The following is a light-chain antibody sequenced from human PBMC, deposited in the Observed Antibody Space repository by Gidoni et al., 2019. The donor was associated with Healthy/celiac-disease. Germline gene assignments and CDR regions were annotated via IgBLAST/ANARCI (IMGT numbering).Light chain of an antibody. CDR2: QDR. V-gene: IGLV3-1*01. CDR3: QAWDSSTVV. CDR1: KLGDKY. J-gene: IGLJ2*01. Sequence: SYELTQPPSVSVSPGQTASITCSGDKLGDKYACWYQQKPGQSPVLVIYQDRKRTSGIPERFSGSNSGNTATLTISGTQAMDEADYDCQAWDSSTVVFGGGTKLTVL.